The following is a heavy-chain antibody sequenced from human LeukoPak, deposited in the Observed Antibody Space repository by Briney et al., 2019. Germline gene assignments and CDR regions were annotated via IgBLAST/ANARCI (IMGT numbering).Heavy chain of an antibody. Sequence: GASVKVSCKASGYTFTSYGISWVRQAPGQGLEWMGWINPNSGGTNYAQKFQGRVTMTRDTSISTAYMELSRLRSDDTAVYYCARVNIVVVPAAPADWGQGTLVTVSS. CDR2: INPNSGGT. D-gene: IGHD2-2*01. CDR1: GYTFTSYG. V-gene: IGHV1-2*02. CDR3: ARVNIVVVPAAPAD. J-gene: IGHJ4*02.